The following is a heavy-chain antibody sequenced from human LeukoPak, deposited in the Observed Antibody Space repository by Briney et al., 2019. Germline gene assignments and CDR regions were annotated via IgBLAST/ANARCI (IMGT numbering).Heavy chain of an antibody. J-gene: IGHJ4*02. CDR1: GFTFSDYY. CDR2: ISSSGSTI. V-gene: IGHV3-11*01. D-gene: IGHD6-19*01. CDR3: ARDQSSGWSQTDY. Sequence: PGGSLRLSCAASGFTFSDYYMSWIRQAPGKGLEWVSYISSSGSTIYYADSVKGRFTISRDNAKNSLYLQMNSLRAEETAVYYCARDQSSGWSQTDYWGQGALVTVSS.